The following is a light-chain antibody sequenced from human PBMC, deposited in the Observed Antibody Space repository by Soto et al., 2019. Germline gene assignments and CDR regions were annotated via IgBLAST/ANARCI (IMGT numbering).Light chain of an antibody. CDR2: DAS. V-gene: IGKV1-5*01. Sequence: DIQMTQSPSTLSASVGGRVTITCRASQSISNWLAWYQQKPGKAPNLLIYDASSLESGVPSRFSGSGSGTEFTLTISSLQPDDFATYYCQQYDSYSLTFGGGTKVDSK. J-gene: IGKJ4*01. CDR1: QSISNW. CDR3: QQYDSYSLT.